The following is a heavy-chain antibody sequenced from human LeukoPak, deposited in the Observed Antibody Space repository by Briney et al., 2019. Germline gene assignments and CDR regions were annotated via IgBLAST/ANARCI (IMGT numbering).Heavy chain of an antibody. J-gene: IGHJ6*03. CDR1: GGSFSGYY. Sequence: PSETLSLTCAVYGGSFSGYYWSRIRQPPGKGLEWIGEINHSGSTNYNPSLKSRVTISVDTSKNQFSLKLSSVTAADTAVHYCARHVGYYYYYMDVWGKGTTVTVSS. CDR2: INHSGST. CDR3: ARHVGYYYYYMDV. V-gene: IGHV4-34*01.